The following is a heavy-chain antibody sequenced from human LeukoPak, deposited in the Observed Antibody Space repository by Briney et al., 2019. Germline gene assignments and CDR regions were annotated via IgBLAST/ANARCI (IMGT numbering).Heavy chain of an antibody. CDR2: IYYSGST. D-gene: IGHD2-21*01. CDR3: VRRQYCGGNCFFSAFDI. J-gene: IGHJ3*02. V-gene: IGHV4-39*07. CDR1: GGSISSSSYY. Sequence: PSETLSLTCTVSGGSISSSSYYLGWIRQPPGKGLEWIGSIYYSGSTYYNPSLKSRVTISVDTPKNQFSLKLSSVTAADTAMYYCVRRQYCGGNCFFSAFDIWGQGTVVTVSS.